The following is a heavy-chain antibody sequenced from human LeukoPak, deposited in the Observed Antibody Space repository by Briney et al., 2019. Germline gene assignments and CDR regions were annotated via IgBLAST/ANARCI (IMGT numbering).Heavy chain of an antibody. CDR1: GGSISSGGYS. Sequence: PSQTLSLTCAVSGGSISSGGYSWSWIRQPPGKGREWIGYIYPSGNTYYNPSLKSRVTISVDRSKNQFSLKLSSVTAADTAVYYCARAKYLVASYYFDYWGQGTLVTVSS. J-gene: IGHJ4*02. D-gene: IGHD2-2*01. V-gene: IGHV4-30-2*01. CDR2: IYPSGNT. CDR3: ARAKYLVASYYFDY.